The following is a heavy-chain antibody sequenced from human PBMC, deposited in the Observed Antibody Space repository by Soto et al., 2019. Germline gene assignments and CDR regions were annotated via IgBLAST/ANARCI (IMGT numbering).Heavy chain of an antibody. CDR1: GGSISSGDYY. CDR2: IYYSGST. CDR3: ASASQYCSSTSCSPDAFDI. J-gene: IGHJ3*02. Sequence: QVQLQESGPGLVKPSQTLSLTCTVSGGSISSGDYYWSWIRQPPGKGLEWIGYIYYSGSTYYNPSLKSRVTISVDTSKNQFSLKLSSVTAADPAVYYCASASQYCSSTSCSPDAFDIWVQGTMVTVSS. D-gene: IGHD2-2*01. V-gene: IGHV4-30-4*01.